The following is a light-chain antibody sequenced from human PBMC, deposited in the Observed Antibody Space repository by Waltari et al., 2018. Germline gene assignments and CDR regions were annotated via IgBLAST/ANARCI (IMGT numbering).Light chain of an antibody. Sequence: DIQMTQSPSSLSASVGDRLTITCRASQNIGIYLNWYQHKPGKAPNLLIYAASSTQSGVPSRFSGSGSGTDFTLTISNLQPADFATYYCQQSYTSPQFTFGPGTKVDIK. J-gene: IGKJ3*01. CDR2: AAS. CDR3: QQSYTSPQFT. V-gene: IGKV1-39*01. CDR1: QNIGIY.